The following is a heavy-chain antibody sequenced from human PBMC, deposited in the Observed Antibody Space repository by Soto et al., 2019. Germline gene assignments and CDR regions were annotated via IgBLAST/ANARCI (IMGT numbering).Heavy chain of an antibody. V-gene: IGHV4-39*01. J-gene: IGHJ6*02. CDR1: GGSISSSSYY. Sequence: SETLSLTCTVSGGSISSSSYYWGWIRQPPGKGLEWIGSIYYSGSTYYNPSLKSRVTISVDTSKNQFSLKLSSVTAADSAVYYCARGTSGYDWGGYYYYYGMDVWGQGTTVTVSS. D-gene: IGHD5-12*01. CDR3: ARGTSGYDWGGYYYYYGMDV. CDR2: IYYSGST.